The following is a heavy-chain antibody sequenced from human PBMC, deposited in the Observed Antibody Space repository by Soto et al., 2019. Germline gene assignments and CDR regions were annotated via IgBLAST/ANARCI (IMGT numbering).Heavy chain of an antibody. CDR1: GFIFNDAW. CDR3: TKSFDFCTNGVCYESFDY. CDR2: IKSKTDGGTT. V-gene: IGHV3-15*07. D-gene: IGHD2-8*01. J-gene: IGHJ4*02. Sequence: GGSLRLSCATSGFIFNDAWMNWVRQAPGKGLEWVGRIKSKTDGGTTDYAAPVKGRFSISRDDSKNTLYVQMNSLQIEDTAVYYCTKSFDFCTNGVCYESFDYWGQGTLVTVSS.